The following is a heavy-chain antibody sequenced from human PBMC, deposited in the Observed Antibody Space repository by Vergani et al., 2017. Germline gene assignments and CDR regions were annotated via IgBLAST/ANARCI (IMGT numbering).Heavy chain of an antibody. J-gene: IGHJ5*02. CDR1: GFIFSHYW. CDR3: ARINYYGSSGYSLTRWHNWFDP. V-gene: IGHV3-7*01. Sequence: EVQLAESGGGLVQPGGSLRLSCAASGFIFSHYWMSWVRQAPGKGLEWVANINQDGSEKYYVDSVKGRFTISRDNAKNSLYLQMNSLRAEDTALYYCARINYYGSSGYSLTRWHNWFDPWGQGTLITFSS. CDR2: INQDGSEK. D-gene: IGHD3-22*01.